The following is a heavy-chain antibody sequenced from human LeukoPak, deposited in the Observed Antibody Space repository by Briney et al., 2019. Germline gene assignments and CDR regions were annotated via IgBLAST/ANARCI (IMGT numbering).Heavy chain of an antibody. J-gene: IGHJ1*01. CDR1: GFTFSSYA. Sequence: GGSLRLSCAASGFTFSSYAMSWVRQAPGKGLEWVSAISGSGGSTYYADSVKGRVTISRDNAKNSLYLQMNSLRAEDTAVYYCAGGAFEYSSPEDDGEYFQHWGQGTLVTVSS. D-gene: IGHD6-6*01. V-gene: IGHV3-23*01. CDR2: ISGSGGST. CDR3: AGGAFEYSSPEDDGEYFQH.